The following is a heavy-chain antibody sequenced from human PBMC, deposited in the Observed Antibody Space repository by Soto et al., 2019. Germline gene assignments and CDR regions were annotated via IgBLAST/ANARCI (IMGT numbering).Heavy chain of an antibody. Sequence: ASVKVSCKASGYTFTSYGISWVREAPGQGLEWMGWISAYNGNTNYAQKLQGRVTMTTDTSTSTAYMELRSLRSDDTAVYYCARVARGYSGPHFDYWGQGTLVTVSS. CDR1: GYTFTSYG. CDR3: ARVARGYSGPHFDY. CDR2: ISAYNGNT. V-gene: IGHV1-18*04. D-gene: IGHD5-12*01. J-gene: IGHJ4*02.